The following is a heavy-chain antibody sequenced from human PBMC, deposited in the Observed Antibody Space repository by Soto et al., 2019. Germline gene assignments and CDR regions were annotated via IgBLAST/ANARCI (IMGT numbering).Heavy chain of an antibody. Sequence: SETLSLTCTVSGGSISSGDYYWSWIRQPPGKGLEWIGYIYYSGSTYYNPSLKSRVTISVDTSKNQFSLKLSSVTAADTAVYYCARQADRAPTVVRFWGQGTLVTVSS. D-gene: IGHD4-17*01. CDR2: IYYSGST. CDR1: GGSISSGDYY. CDR3: ARQADRAPTVVRF. V-gene: IGHV4-39*01. J-gene: IGHJ4*02.